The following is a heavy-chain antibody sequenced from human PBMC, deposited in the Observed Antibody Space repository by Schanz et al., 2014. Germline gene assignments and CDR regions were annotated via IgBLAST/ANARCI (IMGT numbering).Heavy chain of an antibody. CDR3: AKDTGYCHGGACYCFEY. CDR2: ISYDGNNE. D-gene: IGHD2-8*02. Sequence: VQLVESGGGLVQPGESLRLSCAASGFSFSNYWMSWVRQAPGKGLEWVAVISYDGNNEDYADSVKGRFSISRDNSQNTLYLQMDSLRPEDTAVYFCAKDTGYCHGGACYCFEYWGLGILVTVSS. J-gene: IGHJ4*02. CDR1: GFSFSNYW. V-gene: IGHV3-30*18.